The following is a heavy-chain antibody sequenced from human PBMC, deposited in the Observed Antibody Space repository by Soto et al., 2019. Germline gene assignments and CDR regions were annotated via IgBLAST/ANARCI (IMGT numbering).Heavy chain of an antibody. V-gene: IGHV3-53*01. CDR1: GFTVSNNY. D-gene: IGHD3-10*01. CDR2: IYSGGYT. Sequence: EVQLVESGGGLIQPGGSLRLSCAVSGFTVSNNYMSWVRQAPGKGLEGVSVIYSGGYTAYGDSVKGRFTISRDNSKHTLYLQLNTLGAPHPAVFFFATPPGGGGYWGQGTLVTVSS. J-gene: IGHJ4*02. CDR3: ATPPGGGGY.